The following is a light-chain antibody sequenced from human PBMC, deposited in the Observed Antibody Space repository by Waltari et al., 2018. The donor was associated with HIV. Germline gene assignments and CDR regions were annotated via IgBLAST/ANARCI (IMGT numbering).Light chain of an antibody. J-gene: IGLJ2*01. V-gene: IGLV1-47*01. CDR1: SSNIGSKY. Sequence: QSVLTQPPSASGTPGQRVTISCSGSSSNIGSKYVYWYQKLPGSAPKLLIYRNNQRPSGVPDRFSGSKSGTSASLVISGLRSEDEADYYCAAWDDTLSVLFGGGTKLTVL. CDR2: RNN. CDR3: AAWDDTLSVL.